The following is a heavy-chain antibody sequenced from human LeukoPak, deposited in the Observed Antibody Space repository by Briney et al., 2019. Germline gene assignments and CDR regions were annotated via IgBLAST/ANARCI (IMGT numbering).Heavy chain of an antibody. J-gene: IGHJ6*02. D-gene: IGHD6-13*01. CDR1: GFTFSSYG. CDR3: AKPIESSSWYYYYGMDV. Sequence: PGGSLRLSCAASGFTFSSYGMHWVRQAPGKGLEWVAVISYDGSNKYYADSVKGRFTISRGNSKNTLYLQMNSLRAEDTAVYYCAKPIESSSWYYYYGMDVWGQGTTVTVSS. CDR2: ISYDGSNK. V-gene: IGHV3-30*18.